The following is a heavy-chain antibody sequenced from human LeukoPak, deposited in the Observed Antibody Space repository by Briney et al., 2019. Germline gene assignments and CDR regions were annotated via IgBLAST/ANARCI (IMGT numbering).Heavy chain of an antibody. CDR3: AKDRYDFLVNWFDP. CDR2: ISSSGSTI. J-gene: IGHJ5*02. V-gene: IGHV3-11*01. CDR1: GFTFSDCY. D-gene: IGHD3-3*01. Sequence: GGSLRLSCAASGFTFSDCYMSWIRQAPGKGLEWVSYISSSGSTIYYADSVKGRFTISRDNAKNTLYLQMNSLRAEDTAVYYCAKDRYDFLVNWFDPWGQGTLVTVSS.